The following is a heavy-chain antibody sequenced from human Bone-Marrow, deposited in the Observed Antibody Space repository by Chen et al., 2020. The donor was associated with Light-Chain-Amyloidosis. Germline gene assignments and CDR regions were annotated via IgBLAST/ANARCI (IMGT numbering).Heavy chain of an antibody. J-gene: IGHJ4*02. CDR1: GYTFPNYW. Sequence: EVQLEQSGPEVKKPGESLKISCKGSGYTFPNYWLGWVRQMPGKGLEWMGVTYPDDSDARYSPSFEGQVTISADKSITTAYLQWRSLKASDTAMYYCARRRDGYNFDYWGQGTLVTVSS. D-gene: IGHD5-12*01. CDR3: ARRRDGYNFDY. CDR2: TYPDDSDA. V-gene: IGHV5-51*01.